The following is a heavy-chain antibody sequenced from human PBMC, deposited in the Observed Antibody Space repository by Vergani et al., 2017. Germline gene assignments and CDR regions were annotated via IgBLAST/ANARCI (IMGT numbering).Heavy chain of an antibody. CDR2: IIPIFGTA. Sequence: QVQLVQSGAEVKKPGSSVKVSCKASGGTFSSYAISWVRQAPGQGLEWMGGIIPIFGTANYAQKFQGRVTITADKSTSTAYMELSSLRSEDTAVYYCARSARQYYDSSGRPFWFDPWGQGTLVTVSS. CDR1: GGTFSSYA. CDR3: ARSARQYYDSSGRPFWFDP. V-gene: IGHV1-69*06. D-gene: IGHD3-22*01. J-gene: IGHJ5*02.